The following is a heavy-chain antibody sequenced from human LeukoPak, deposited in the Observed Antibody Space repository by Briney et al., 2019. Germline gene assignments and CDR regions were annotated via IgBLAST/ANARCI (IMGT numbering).Heavy chain of an antibody. D-gene: IGHD6-19*01. CDR1: GYTFTSYG. J-gene: IGHJ4*02. CDR2: INPNSGGT. CDR3: ARDFKSAYSSGWYSGGNDY. Sequence: AASVKVSCKASGYTFTSYGISWVRQAPGQGLEWMGWINPNSGGTNYAQKFQGRVTMTRDTSISTAYMELSRLRSDDTAVYYCARDFKSAYSSGWYSGGNDYWGQGTLVTVSS. V-gene: IGHV1-2*02.